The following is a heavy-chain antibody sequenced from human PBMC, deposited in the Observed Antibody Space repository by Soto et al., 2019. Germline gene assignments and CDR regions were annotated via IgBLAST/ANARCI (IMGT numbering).Heavy chain of an antibody. D-gene: IGHD2-15*01. CDR3: ARCSGGSCYHIDY. Sequence: QVQLVQSGAEVKKPGASVKVSCRASGYTFTSYYIHWVRQAPGQGLEWMGIINPSGGDTTYAQKFQGRVTITRDTSTSTVYMDLSSLRSEDTAVYYGARCSGGSCYHIDYWGQGALVTVSS. CDR2: INPSGGDT. V-gene: IGHV1-46*01. CDR1: GYTFTSYY. J-gene: IGHJ4*02.